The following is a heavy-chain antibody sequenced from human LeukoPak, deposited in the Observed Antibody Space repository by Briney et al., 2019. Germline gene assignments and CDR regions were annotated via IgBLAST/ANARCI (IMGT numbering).Heavy chain of an antibody. V-gene: IGHV4-59*08. J-gene: IGHJ4*02. Sequence: PSETLSLTCTVSSGSISGYYWNWIRQPPGKGLEWIGYIYYSGSTNYNPSLKSRVTISVDTSKNQFSLKLSSVTAADTAVYYCARRRELREFDYWGQGTLVTVSS. D-gene: IGHD1-7*01. CDR1: SGSISGYY. CDR3: ARRRELREFDY. CDR2: IYYSGST.